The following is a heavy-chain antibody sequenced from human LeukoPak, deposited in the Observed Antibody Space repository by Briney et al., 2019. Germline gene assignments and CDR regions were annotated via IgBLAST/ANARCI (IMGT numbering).Heavy chain of an antibody. D-gene: IGHD3-16*01. CDR3: AIVLSYFGY. CDR1: GYTFTGYY. J-gene: IGHJ4*02. Sequence: GASVKVSCKASGYTFTGYYMHWVRQAPGQGLEWMGWITTYNGDTDYAQKLQGRVTMTADTSTSTAYMELRSLRSNDTAVYYCAIVLSYFGYWGQGTLLTVSS. CDR2: ITTYNGDT. V-gene: IGHV1-18*04.